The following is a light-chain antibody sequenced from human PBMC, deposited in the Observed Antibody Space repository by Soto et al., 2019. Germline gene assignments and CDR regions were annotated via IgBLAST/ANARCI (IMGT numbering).Light chain of an antibody. Sequence: EIVLTHSRGRLSLSPGERATLSCLASQSVSTNVAWYQQRPGQPPKLLIFGASSRATGIPARFSGSGSGTDFTLIINRLQPEDFALYFCQHYGRGSPIAFGLGTRLEIK. CDR1: QSVSTN. CDR2: GAS. J-gene: IGKJ5*01. V-gene: IGKV3-20*01. CDR3: QHYGRGSPIA.